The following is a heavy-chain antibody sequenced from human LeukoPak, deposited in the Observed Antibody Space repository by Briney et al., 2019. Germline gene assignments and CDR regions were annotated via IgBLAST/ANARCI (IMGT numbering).Heavy chain of an antibody. V-gene: IGHV1-8*01. D-gene: IGHD3-10*01. J-gene: IGHJ4*02. CDR2: VNPNSGNT. CDR3: ARGHDYGSGSFDY. Sequence: GASVKVSCKASGYTFPSYDINWVRQATGQGLEWMGWVNPNSGNTGYAQKFQGRVTMTRNTSISTAYMEVSSLRAEDTAVYYCARGHDYGSGSFDYWGQGTLVTVSS. CDR1: GYTFPSYD.